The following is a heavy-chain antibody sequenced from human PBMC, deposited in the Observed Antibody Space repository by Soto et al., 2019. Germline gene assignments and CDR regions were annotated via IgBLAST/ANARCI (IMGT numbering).Heavy chain of an antibody. Sequence: VQLVQSGAEVKKPGASVKVSCKDSGYTFTSYGISWVRQAPGQGREWMGWLNANNGNTNYAQKLQGRVTMTTDTYTSTAYMELRSLRSYATAVYYSARVLPPFDHWGQGTLVTVSS. CDR1: GYTFTSYG. CDR3: ARVLPPFDH. CDR2: LNANNGNT. J-gene: IGHJ5*02. V-gene: IGHV1-18*01.